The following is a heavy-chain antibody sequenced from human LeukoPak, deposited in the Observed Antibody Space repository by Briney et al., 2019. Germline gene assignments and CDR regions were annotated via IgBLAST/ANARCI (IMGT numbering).Heavy chain of an antibody. CDR2: GHLNGAT. CDR3: TRESGAFSPFGF. CDR1: GGSITTTNW. Sequence: SETLSLTCALSGGSITTTNWWSWVRQPPGKGLERIGEGHLNGATNYNPSLERGFSMSIDKSNNHLSLEVTSVTAADTAMYYCTRESGAFSPFGFWGQGTLVTVSS. J-gene: IGHJ4*02. V-gene: IGHV4-4*02. D-gene: IGHD1-26*01.